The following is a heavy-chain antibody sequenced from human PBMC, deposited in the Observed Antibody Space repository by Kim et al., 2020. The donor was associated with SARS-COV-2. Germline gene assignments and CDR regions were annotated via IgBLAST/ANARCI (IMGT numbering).Heavy chain of an antibody. D-gene: IGHD1-26*01. J-gene: IGHJ4*02. V-gene: IGHV3-53*01. Sequence: GGSLRLSCVASGFTVSYNYMNWVRQPPGKGLEWVSVLRSDGSTYYADSVRGRFTISRDNSKNALYLQMNSLSVEDTAFYYCVRDGGSFYFDYWGRGTLVTVSS. CDR1: GFTVSYNY. CDR2: LRSDGST. CDR3: VRDGGSFYFDY.